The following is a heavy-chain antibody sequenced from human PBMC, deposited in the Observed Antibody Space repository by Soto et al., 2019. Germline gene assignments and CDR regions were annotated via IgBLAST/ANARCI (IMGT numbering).Heavy chain of an antibody. V-gene: IGHV4-59*01. Sequence: PSETLSLTCTVSGGSISSYYRSWIRQPPGKGLEWIGYIYYSGSTNYNPSLKSRVTISVDTSKDQFSLKLSSVTAADTAVYYCARGKRDMYYYYGMDVWGQGTTVTVSS. CDR1: GGSISSYY. D-gene: IGHD2-15*01. CDR2: IYYSGST. J-gene: IGHJ6*02. CDR3: ARGKRDMYYYYGMDV.